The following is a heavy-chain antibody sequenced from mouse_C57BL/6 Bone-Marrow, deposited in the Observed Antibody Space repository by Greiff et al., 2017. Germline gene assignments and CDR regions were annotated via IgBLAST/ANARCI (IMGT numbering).Heavy chain of an antibody. V-gene: IGHV5-2*03. CDR3: ARREGKNYFDY. J-gene: IGHJ2*01. D-gene: IGHD2-1*01. CDR2: INSDGGRT. Sequence: EVKLMQSGGGLVQPGESLKLSCESNEYEFPSHDMSWVRKTPEKRLELVAAINSDGGRTYYPDTMERRVIITRDNTNKTPYLQLSSLTSEDTAVYYCARREGKNYFDYWGQGTTLTVSS. CDR1: EYEFPSHD.